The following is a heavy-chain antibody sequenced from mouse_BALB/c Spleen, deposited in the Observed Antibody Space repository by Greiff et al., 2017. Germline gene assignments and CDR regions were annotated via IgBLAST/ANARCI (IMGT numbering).Heavy chain of an antibody. V-gene: IGHV2-9*02. CDR2: IWAGGST. Sequence: QVQLKESGPGLVAPSQSLSITCTVSGFSLTSYGVHWVRQPPGKGLEWLGVIWAGGSTNYNSALMSRLSISKDNSKSQVFLKMNSLHTDDTAMYYCARELRRGAMDYWGQGTSVTVSS. D-gene: IGHD1-1*01. J-gene: IGHJ4*01. CDR3: ARELRRGAMDY. CDR1: GFSLTSYG.